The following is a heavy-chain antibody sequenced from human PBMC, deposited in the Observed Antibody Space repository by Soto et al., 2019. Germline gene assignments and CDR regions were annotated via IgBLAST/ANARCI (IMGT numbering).Heavy chain of an antibody. D-gene: IGHD4-17*01. CDR2: FSGGGGGT. J-gene: IGHJ5*02. Sequence: EVQLLESGGGMVQPGGSLRLSCAASGFSFANYAMSWVRQAPGKGLEWVSGFSGGGGGTHYADSVKGRFTISRDNFKNTLYLQMNSLRGEDTAVYYCAKGKGLTYGDYVGGNNWFDPWGQGTLVSVSS. CDR1: GFSFANYA. V-gene: IGHV3-23*01. CDR3: AKGKGLTYGDYVGGNNWFDP.